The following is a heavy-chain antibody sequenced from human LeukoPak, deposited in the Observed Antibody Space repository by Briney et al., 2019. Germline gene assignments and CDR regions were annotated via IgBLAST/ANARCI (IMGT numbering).Heavy chain of an antibody. J-gene: IGHJ5*02. CDR2: INPNSGGT. V-gene: IGHV1-2*02. D-gene: IGHD5-18*01. CDR1: GYTFTGYY. Sequence: AASVKVSCKASGYTFTGYYMHWVRQAPGQGLEWMGWINPNSGGTNYAQKFQGRVTMTRDTSISTAYMELSRLRSDDTAVYYCARDYSYGAASLTDPWGQGTLVTVSS. CDR3: ARDYSYGAASLTDP.